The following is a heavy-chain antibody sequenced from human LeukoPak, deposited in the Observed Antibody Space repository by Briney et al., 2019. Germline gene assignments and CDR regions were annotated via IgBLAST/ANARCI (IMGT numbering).Heavy chain of an antibody. Sequence: SETLSLTCAVYGGSFSGYYWSWIRQPPGKGLEWIGEINHSGSTNYNPSLKSRVTISVDTSKNQFSLKLSSVTAADTAVYYCARPARGGRKPPGQNCSPPGGKEPLVPVSS. J-gene: IGHJ5*02. CDR3: ARPARGGRKPPGQNCSPP. CDR2: INHSGST. CDR1: GGSFSGYY. D-gene: IGHD1-1*01. V-gene: IGHV4-34*01.